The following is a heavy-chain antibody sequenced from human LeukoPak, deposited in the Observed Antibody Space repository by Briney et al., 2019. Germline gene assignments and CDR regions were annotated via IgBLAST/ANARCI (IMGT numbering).Heavy chain of an antibody. D-gene: IGHD3-3*01. V-gene: IGHV4-61*02. J-gene: IGHJ6*03. CDR1: GGSISSGSYY. CDR2: IYTSGSS. Sequence: PSETLSLTCTVSGGSISSGSYYWSWIRQPAGKGLEWNERIYTSGSSNYNPSLKKRVTISVDTSKNQFSLKLSSVTAADTAVYYCARDSWSGYYIPAYYMDVWGKGTTVTVSS. CDR3: ARDSWSGYYIPAYYMDV.